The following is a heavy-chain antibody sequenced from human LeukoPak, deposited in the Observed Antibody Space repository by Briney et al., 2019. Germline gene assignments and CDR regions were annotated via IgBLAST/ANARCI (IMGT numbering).Heavy chain of an antibody. CDR1: GFIFSSYA. CDR3: AEPEGGYYDIRPD. D-gene: IGHD3-22*01. Sequence: GGSLRLSCAPSGFIFSSYAMSWVRQAPGKGLEWVSAISGSGGSTYYADSVKGRFTISRDNSKNTLYLQMNSLRAEDTAVYYCAEPEGGYYDIRPDWGQGTLVTVSS. CDR2: ISGSGGST. J-gene: IGHJ4*02. V-gene: IGHV3-23*01.